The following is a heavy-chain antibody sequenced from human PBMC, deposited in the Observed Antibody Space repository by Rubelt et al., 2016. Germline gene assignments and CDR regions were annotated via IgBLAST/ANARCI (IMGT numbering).Heavy chain of an antibody. CDR3: AKDINYYGSGSAFDY. CDR2: ISWNSGSI. D-gene: IGHD3-10*01. V-gene: IGHV3-9*01. CDR1: GFTFSSYS. Sequence: EVQLVESGGGLVQPGGSLRLSCAASGFTFSSYSMNWVRQAPGKGLEWVSGISWNSGSIGYADSVKGRFTISRDNAKNSLYLQMNSLRAEDTALYYCAKDINYYGSGSAFDYWGQGTLVTVSS. J-gene: IGHJ4*02.